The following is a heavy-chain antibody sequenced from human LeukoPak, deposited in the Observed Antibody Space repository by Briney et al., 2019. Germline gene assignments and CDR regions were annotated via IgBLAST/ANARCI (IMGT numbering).Heavy chain of an antibody. CDR3: TKDSTA. D-gene: IGHD2-15*01. CDR1: GFTFSGSA. J-gene: IGHJ5*02. Sequence: GGSLRLSCAASGFTFSGSAMHWVRQAAGKGLEWVGRIRSKANSYATAYAASVKGRFTISRDDSKSTAYLLMNSLKTEDTAVYYCTKDSTAWGQGTLVTVSS. V-gene: IGHV3-73*01. CDR2: IRSKANSYAT.